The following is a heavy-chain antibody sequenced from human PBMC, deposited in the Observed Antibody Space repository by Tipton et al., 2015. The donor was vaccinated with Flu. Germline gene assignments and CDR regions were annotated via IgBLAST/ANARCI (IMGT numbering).Heavy chain of an antibody. CDR2: IYTGGST. D-gene: IGHD2-21*01. CDR1: GGSISGYY. J-gene: IGHJ4*02. V-gene: IGHV4-4*07. Sequence: TLSLTCTVSGGSISGYYWSWIRQSAVKGLEWIGRIYTGGSTRYNSALESRVTMSVDTSKNQISLKLTSVTAADTALYYCARYPCRGDTCSRYYFESWGQGMLVTVSS. CDR3: ARYPCRGDTCSRYYFES.